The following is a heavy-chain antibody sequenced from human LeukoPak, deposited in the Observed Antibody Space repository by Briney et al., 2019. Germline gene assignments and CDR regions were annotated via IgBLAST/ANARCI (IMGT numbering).Heavy chain of an antibody. CDR2: IYHSGST. CDR1: GYSISSGYY. D-gene: IGHD2-2*01. V-gene: IGHV4-38-2*02. Sequence: PSETLSLTCTASGYSISSGYYWGWIRQPPGKGLEWIGSIYHSGSTYYNPSLKSRVTISVDTSKNQFSLKLSSVTAADTAVYYCARAYYAKGAFDIWGQGTMVTVSS. CDR3: ARAYYAKGAFDI. J-gene: IGHJ3*02.